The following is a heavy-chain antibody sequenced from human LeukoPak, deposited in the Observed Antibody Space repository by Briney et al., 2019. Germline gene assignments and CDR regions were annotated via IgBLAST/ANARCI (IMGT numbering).Heavy chain of an antibody. CDR1: GFTFSAYG. CDR2: ISYDGSNK. V-gene: IGHV3-30*03. D-gene: IGHD3-10*01. CDR3: ARARVWSIDY. Sequence: GGSLRLSCAASGFTFSAYGMHWVRQAPGKGLEWVAVISYDGSNKYYADSMKGRFTISRDNAKNTLYLQMNSLRAEDTAVYYCARARVWSIDYWGQGTLVTVSS. J-gene: IGHJ4*02.